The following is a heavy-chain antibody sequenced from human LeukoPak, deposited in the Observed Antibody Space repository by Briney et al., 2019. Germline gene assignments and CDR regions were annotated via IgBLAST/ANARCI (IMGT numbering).Heavy chain of an antibody. J-gene: IGHJ5*01. D-gene: IGHD1-26*01. Sequence: SQTLSLTCAISGDSASSNTATWTWVRQSPSRGLEWLGRTYYRSKWYNDYAVSVKSRITINPDTSKNQFSLQLNSVTPEDTAVYYCARERGSPTWFDYWGQGTLVTVSS. V-gene: IGHV6-1*01. CDR1: GDSASSNTAT. CDR2: TYYRSKWYN. CDR3: ARERGSPTWFDY.